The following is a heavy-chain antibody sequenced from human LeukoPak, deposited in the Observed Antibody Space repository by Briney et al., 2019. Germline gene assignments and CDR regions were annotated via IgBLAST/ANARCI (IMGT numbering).Heavy chain of an antibody. J-gene: IGHJ4*02. CDR1: GFTFSSYS. CDR3: ARLVVVTAKNYYFDY. CDR2: ISSSSSYI. D-gene: IGHD2-21*02. Sequence: GGSLRLSCAASGFTFSSYSMNWVRQAPGKGLEWVSSISSSSSYIYYADPVKGRFTISRDNAKNSLFLQMNSLRAEDTAIYYCARLVVVTAKNYYFDYWGQGTLVTVSS. V-gene: IGHV3-21*01.